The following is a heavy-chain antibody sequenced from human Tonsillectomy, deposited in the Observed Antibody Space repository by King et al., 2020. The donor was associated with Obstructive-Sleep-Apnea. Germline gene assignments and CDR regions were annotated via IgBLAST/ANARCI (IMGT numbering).Heavy chain of an antibody. CDR3: ARGPRSRLWYWYFDL. CDR2: IGTAGDT. Sequence: VQLVESGGGLVQPGGSLRLSCVASGFTFSSYDMHWVRQATGKGLEWVSGIGTAGDTYYPGSVKGRFTISREDAKNSFYLQMNNLRAGDTALYYCARGPRSRLWYWYFDLWGRGTLVTVSS. CDR1: GFTFSSYD. D-gene: IGHD2-21*01. J-gene: IGHJ2*01. V-gene: IGHV3-13*01.